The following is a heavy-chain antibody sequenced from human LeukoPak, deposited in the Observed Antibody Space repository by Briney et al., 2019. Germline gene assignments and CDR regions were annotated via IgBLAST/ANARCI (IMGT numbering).Heavy chain of an antibody. V-gene: IGHV4-39*01. J-gene: IGHJ4*02. Sequence: SETLSLTCTVSGGSISSSSYYWGWIRQPPGKGLEWIGSIYYSGSTYYNPSLKSRVTISVDTSKNQFSLKLSSVTAADTAVYYCASSSSEPHPPYYWGQGTLVTVSS. CDR2: IYYSGST. CDR1: GGSISSSSYY. D-gene: IGHD1-14*01. CDR3: ASSSSEPHPPYY.